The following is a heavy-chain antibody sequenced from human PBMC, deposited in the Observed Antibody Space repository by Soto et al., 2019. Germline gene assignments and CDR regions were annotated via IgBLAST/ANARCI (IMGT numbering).Heavy chain of an antibody. CDR1: GYSFTRYW. D-gene: IGHD6-19*01. V-gene: IGHV5-51*01. CDR2: IYPGDSDT. CDR3: ARLQGRVAVAPEP. Sequence: GESLKISCKGSGYSFTRYWIGWVRQMPGKGLEWMGIIYPGDSDTNYSPSFQGHVTISADKSISTAYLQWSSLKASDTAMYYCARLQGRVAVAPEPWGQGTLVTVSS. J-gene: IGHJ5*02.